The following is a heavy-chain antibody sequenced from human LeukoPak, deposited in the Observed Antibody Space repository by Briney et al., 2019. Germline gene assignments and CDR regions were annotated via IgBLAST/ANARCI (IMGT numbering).Heavy chain of an antibody. J-gene: IGHJ6*03. CDR2: INPKSGGT. V-gene: IGHV1-2*02. D-gene: IGHD2-2*01. CDR3: ARVEDCSSTSCQYYYYMDV. CDR1: GYTFTGYS. Sequence: ASVKLSCKASGYTFTGYSMHWVRQAPGQGLEWLGWINPKSGGTNYAQKFQGRVTMTRDTSISTAYMELSRLRSDDTAVYYCARVEDCSSTSCQYYYYMDVWGKGTMVTVSS.